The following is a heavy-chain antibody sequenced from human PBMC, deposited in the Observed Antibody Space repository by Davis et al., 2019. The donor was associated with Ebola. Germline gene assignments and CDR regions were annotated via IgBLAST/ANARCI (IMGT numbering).Heavy chain of an antibody. V-gene: IGHV3-53*01. CDR3: ARDHSSDFYGMDV. CDR1: GFTVSSNY. Sequence: PGGSLRLSCAASGFTVSSNYMSWVRQAPGKGLEWVSVIYSGGSTYYADSVKGRFTISRDNSKNTLYLQMNSLRAEDTAVYYCARDHSSDFYGMDVWGQGTTVTVSS. CDR2: IYSGGST. J-gene: IGHJ6*02. D-gene: IGHD3-22*01.